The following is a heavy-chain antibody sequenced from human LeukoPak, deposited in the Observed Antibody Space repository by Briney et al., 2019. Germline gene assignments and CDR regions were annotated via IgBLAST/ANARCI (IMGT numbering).Heavy chain of an antibody. CDR1: GGTFSSYA. Sequence: ASVKVSCKASGGTFSSYAVSWARQAPGQGLQWMGGISAYNGNTNYAQKLQGRVTMTTDTSTSTAYMELSSLRSEDTAVYYCARVPTRYCSGGSCNYYFDYWGQGTLVTVSS. V-gene: IGHV1-18*01. CDR3: ARVPTRYCSGGSCNYYFDY. J-gene: IGHJ4*02. CDR2: ISAYNGNT. D-gene: IGHD2-15*01.